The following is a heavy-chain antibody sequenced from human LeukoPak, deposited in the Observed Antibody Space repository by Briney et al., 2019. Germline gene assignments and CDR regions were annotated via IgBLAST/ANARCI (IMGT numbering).Heavy chain of an antibody. J-gene: IGHJ4*02. CDR2: ISASGGST. CDR1: GFTFSSYA. V-gene: IGHV3-23*01. Sequence: GGSLRFSCATSGFTFSSYAISWVRQAPGKGLEWVSAISASGGSTYYADSVKGRFTISRDNSKNTLYLQMNSLRAEDTAVYYCAKTKLGYCSGGSCYSRHYRLDYWGQGTLVTVSS. D-gene: IGHD2-15*01. CDR3: AKTKLGYCSGGSCYSRHYRLDY.